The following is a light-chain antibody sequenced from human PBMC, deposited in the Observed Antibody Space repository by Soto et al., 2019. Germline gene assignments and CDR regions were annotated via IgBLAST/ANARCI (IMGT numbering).Light chain of an antibody. Sequence: EIVLTQSPATLSLSPGERATLSCRASQSVSSYLAWYQQKPGQAPRLLIYDASNRATGIPARFSGSGSGTDFTLTISSLEPEDFAVYYCQQRSNWPPLTFGGGTTGDIK. CDR1: QSVSSY. CDR3: QQRSNWPPLT. CDR2: DAS. V-gene: IGKV3-11*01. J-gene: IGKJ4*01.